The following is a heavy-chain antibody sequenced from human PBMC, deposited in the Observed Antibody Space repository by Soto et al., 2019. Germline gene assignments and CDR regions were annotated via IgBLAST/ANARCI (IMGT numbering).Heavy chain of an antibody. CDR1: GFTFSGYW. CDR3: VRSREGYNLVADY. V-gene: IGHV3-74*01. J-gene: IGHJ4*02. CDR2: INGDGSTT. D-gene: IGHD5-12*01. Sequence: EAQLVESGGGLVQPGGSLRLSCAASGFTFSGYWMHWVRLAPERGLVWVSRINGDGSTTSYADSVKGRFTISRDNAKNTLYLQMNSLRAEDTAVYSCVRSREGYNLVADYWGQGTLVTVSS.